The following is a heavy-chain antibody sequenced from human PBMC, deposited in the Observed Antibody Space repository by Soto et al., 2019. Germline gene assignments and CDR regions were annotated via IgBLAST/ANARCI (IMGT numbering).Heavy chain of an antibody. Sequence: SESLSLTCTVSGGPVTSGDYYWSWIRQPPGKGLEWIGYIEYNESPYYKSSLKSRFTISLDTSKNQFSLKLSTVTAADTAVYYCARVRSYGMDVWGQGTTVTVSS. J-gene: IGHJ6*02. V-gene: IGHV4-30-4*01. D-gene: IGHD4-17*01. CDR3: ARVRSYGMDV. CDR1: GGPVTSGDYY. CDR2: IEYNESP.